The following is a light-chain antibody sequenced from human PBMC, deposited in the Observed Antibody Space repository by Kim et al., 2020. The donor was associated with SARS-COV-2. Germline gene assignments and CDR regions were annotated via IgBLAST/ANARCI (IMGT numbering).Light chain of an antibody. CDR3: QQRSNWRT. CDR2: DAV. Sequence: SLSPGDRATLSCRASQSVGSMLAWYQQKPGQAPRLLIYDAVNRATGIPARFSGSGSGTDFTLSISSLEPEDFAVYYCQQRSNWRTFGGGTKVDIK. CDR1: QSVGSM. V-gene: IGKV3-11*01. J-gene: IGKJ4*01.